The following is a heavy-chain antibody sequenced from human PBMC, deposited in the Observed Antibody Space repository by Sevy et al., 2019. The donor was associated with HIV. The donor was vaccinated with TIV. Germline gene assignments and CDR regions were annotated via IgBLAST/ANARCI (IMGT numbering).Heavy chain of an antibody. V-gene: IGHV3-15*01. CDR1: GFTFSNGW. CDR2: IKSKTDGGTT. D-gene: IGHD2-15*01. CDR3: ATEVFYCSGSTCYTEGFDD. J-gene: IGHJ4*02. Sequence: GGSLRLSCAASGFTFSNGWMSWVRQAPGKGLEWVGRIKSKTDGGTTDYAAPMKGRFTISRDDSKNTVYLQMNSLKRADPAVYYCATEVFYCSGSTCYTEGFDDWGQGTLVTVSS.